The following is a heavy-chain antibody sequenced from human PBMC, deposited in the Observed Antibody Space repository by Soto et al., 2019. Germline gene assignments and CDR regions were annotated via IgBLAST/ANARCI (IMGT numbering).Heavy chain of an antibody. CDR3: ARASSGYVS. D-gene: IGHD5-12*01. Sequence: QVQLVQSGAEVKKPGASVKVACKASGITYTTYAIHWVRQAPGQGLEWMGWINTGNGNTRYSQRFQGSVTLTTDTSASPAYMDVSNLTSEDTAVYYCARASSGYVSWGQGTLITVSS. CDR2: INTGNGNT. V-gene: IGHV1-3*04. CDR1: GITYTTYA. J-gene: IGHJ5*02.